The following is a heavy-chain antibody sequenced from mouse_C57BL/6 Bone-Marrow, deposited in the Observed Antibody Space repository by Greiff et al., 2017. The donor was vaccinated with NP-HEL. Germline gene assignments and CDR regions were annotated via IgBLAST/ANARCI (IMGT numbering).Heavy chain of an antibody. CDR2: ISNGGGST. CDR3: ARPRYYGSSYGYFDV. V-gene: IGHV5-12*01. CDR1: GFTFSDYY. J-gene: IGHJ1*03. D-gene: IGHD1-1*01. Sequence: EVKLVESGGGLVQPGGSLKLSCAASGFTFSDYYMYWVRQTPEKRLEWVAYISNGGGSTYYPDTVKGRFTISRDNAKNTLYLQMSRLKSEDTAMYYCARPRYYGSSYGYFDVWGTGTTVTVSS.